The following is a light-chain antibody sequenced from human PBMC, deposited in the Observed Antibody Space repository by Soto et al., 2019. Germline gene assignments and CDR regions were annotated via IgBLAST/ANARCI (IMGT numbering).Light chain of an antibody. Sequence: DIQMTQSPSTLSASVGDRVTITCRASQSIDNWLAWYQQKPGKAPKLLIYKASSLESGVPSRFSGSGYGTKYTLTVSGLQPDDFATYYCQQYNSTPLTFGGGTKVEIK. J-gene: IGKJ4*01. CDR2: KAS. CDR3: QQYNSTPLT. V-gene: IGKV1-5*03. CDR1: QSIDNW.